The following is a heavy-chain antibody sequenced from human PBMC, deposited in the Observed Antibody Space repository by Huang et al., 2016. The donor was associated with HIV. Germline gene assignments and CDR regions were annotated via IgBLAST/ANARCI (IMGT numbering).Heavy chain of an antibody. CDR2: IYYSGST. D-gene: IGHD3-10*01. CDR1: GGSIRSDNYL. J-gene: IGHJ4*02. Sequence: QLQLQESGPGLVKPSETLSLTCTVPGGSIRSDNYLGGWIRQPPGKGLEWIGVIYYSGSTDYNRSLKRRVTITVDTSKNHFSLRMRSVTAADTAVYYCARLPGSITMIRGVITDPYWGQGTLVTVSS. CDR3: ARLPGSITMIRGVITDPY. V-gene: IGHV4-39*02.